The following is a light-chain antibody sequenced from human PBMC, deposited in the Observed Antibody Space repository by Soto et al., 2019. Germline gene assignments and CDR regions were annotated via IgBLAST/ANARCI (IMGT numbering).Light chain of an antibody. CDR3: QQYDSLPT. CDR2: DAS. V-gene: IGKV1-33*01. J-gene: IGKJ4*01. CDR1: QDISNY. Sequence: DIQMTQSPSSLSASVGDRVTITCQASQDISNYLNWYQQKPGKAPKLLIYDASNLETGVPSRFSGSGSGTDFTFTISSLQPEDFATYYCQQYDSLPTFGGGTKVDIK.